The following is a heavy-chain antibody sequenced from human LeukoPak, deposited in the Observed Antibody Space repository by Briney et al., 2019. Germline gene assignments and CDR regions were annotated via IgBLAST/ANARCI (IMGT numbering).Heavy chain of an antibody. CDR1: GFTARSNY. V-gene: IGHV3-66*02. J-gene: IGHJ5*02. CDR3: ARDVTSGWYRFDP. D-gene: IGHD6-19*01. Sequence: GGSLRLSCAASGFTARSNYMSWVRQAPGKGLEWVSVIYSGGSTYYADSVKGRFTISRDNSKNTLYLQMSSLRAEDTAVYYCARDVTSGWYRFDPWGQGTLVTVSS. CDR2: IYSGGST.